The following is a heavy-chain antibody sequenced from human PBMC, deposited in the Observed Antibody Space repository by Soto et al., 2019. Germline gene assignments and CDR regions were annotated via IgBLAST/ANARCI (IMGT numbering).Heavy chain of an antibody. CDR2: IKSKTDGGTT. CDR1: GFTFSNAW. J-gene: IGHJ4*02. Sequence: EVQLVESGGGLVKPGGSLRLSCAASGFTFSNAWMNWVRQAPGKGLEWVGRIKSKTDGGTTDYAAPVKGRFTISRDDSKNTLYLQMNSLKTEDTAVCYCTTDGLWFGEFISEDYWGQGTLVTVSS. V-gene: IGHV3-15*07. D-gene: IGHD3-10*01. CDR3: TTDGLWFGEFISEDY.